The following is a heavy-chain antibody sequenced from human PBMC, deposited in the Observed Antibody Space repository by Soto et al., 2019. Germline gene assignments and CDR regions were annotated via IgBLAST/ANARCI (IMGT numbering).Heavy chain of an antibody. V-gene: IGHV1-69*13. CDR3: AKDRRAGWECSCYYAMDV. CDR2: IIPIYGTA. Sequence: SVKVSCKASGGTFSSFTISWVRQAPAQGLEWMGGIIPIYGTANYAQKFQGRVTITADASTRTAYMDLSSLRSEDKAVYYCAKDRRAGWECSCYYAMDVWGQGTTVTVSS. D-gene: IGHD1-26*01. CDR1: GGTFSSFT. J-gene: IGHJ6*02.